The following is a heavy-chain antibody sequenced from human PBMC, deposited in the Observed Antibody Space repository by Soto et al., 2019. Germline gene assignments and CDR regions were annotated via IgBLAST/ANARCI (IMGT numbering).Heavy chain of an antibody. D-gene: IGHD3-10*01. CDR1: GGSISSGDYY. Sequence: TLSLTCTVSGGSISSGDYYWSWIRQPPGKGLEWIGYIYYSGSTYYNPSLKSRVTISVDTSKNQFSLKLSSVTAADTAVYYCASRTMVRGVIIKDYWGQGTLVTVSS. J-gene: IGHJ4*02. V-gene: IGHV4-30-4*01. CDR2: IYYSGST. CDR3: ASRTMVRGVIIKDY.